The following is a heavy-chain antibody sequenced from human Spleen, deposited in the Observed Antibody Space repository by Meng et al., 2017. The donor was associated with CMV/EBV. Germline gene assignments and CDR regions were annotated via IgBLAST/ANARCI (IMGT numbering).Heavy chain of an antibody. CDR3: AKEGYEDFWSPDY. Sequence: GASLKISCAASGFTFSNYAMSWVRQAPGKGLEWVSGVSGSGGSTYYVDSVKGRFTISRDNSKNTLYLQLNSLRAEGTAVYYCAKEGYEDFWSPDYWGQGTLVTVSS. J-gene: IGHJ4*02. CDR2: VSGSGGST. CDR1: GFTFSNYA. V-gene: IGHV3-23*01. D-gene: IGHD3-3*02.